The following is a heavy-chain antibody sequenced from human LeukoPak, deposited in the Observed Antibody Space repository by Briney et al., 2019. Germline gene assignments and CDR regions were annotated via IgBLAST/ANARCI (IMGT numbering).Heavy chain of an antibody. CDR2: ISGSGGST. Sequence: GGSLRLSCAASGFTFSIYAMSWVRQAPGKGLEWVSAISGSGGSTYYADSVKGRFTISRDNSKNTLYLQMNSLRAEDTAVYYCAKDGPAASYYYYGMDVWGQGTTVTVSS. CDR3: AKDGPAASYYYYGMDV. V-gene: IGHV3-23*01. J-gene: IGHJ6*02. CDR1: GFTFSIYA. D-gene: IGHD2-2*01.